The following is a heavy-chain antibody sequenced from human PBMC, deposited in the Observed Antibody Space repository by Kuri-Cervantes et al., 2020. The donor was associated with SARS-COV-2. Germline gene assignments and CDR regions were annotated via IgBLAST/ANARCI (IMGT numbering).Heavy chain of an antibody. CDR2: IYHSGST. D-gene: IGHD3-22*01. CDR1: GGSISSYY. CDR3: ARPYDSSGYDDAFDI. Sequence: SETLSLTCTVSGGSISSYYWSWIRQPPGKGLEWIGSIYHSGSTYYNPSLKSRVTISVDTSKNQFSLKLSSVTAADTAVYYCARPYDSSGYDDAFDIWGQGTMVTVSS. V-gene: IGHV4-39*01. J-gene: IGHJ3*02.